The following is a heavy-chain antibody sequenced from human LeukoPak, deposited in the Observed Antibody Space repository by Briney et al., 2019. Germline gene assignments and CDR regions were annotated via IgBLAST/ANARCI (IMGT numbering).Heavy chain of an antibody. CDR2: ISYDGSNK. V-gene: IGHV3-30*04. D-gene: IGHD3-10*01. Sequence: AGGSLRLSCAASGFTFSSYAMHWVRQAPGKGLEWVAVISYDGSNKYYADSVKGRFTISRDNSKNTLYLQMNSLRAEDTAVYYYARDLIFDYWGQGTLVTVSS. CDR3: ARDLIFDY. J-gene: IGHJ4*02. CDR1: GFTFSSYA.